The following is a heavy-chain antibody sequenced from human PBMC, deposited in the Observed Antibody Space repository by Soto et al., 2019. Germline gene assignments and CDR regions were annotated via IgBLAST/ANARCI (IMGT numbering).Heavy chain of an antibody. CDR2: IYYSGST. CDR1: GGSSRGHD. V-gene: IGHV4-59*11. J-gene: IGHJ4*02. D-gene: IGHD3-22*01. Sequence: LETLRLTWTVSGGSSRGHDWSWISQTPGKGLEWIGYIYYSGSTDYNPSLKSRVTISVDTSKNQFSLKLSSVTAADTAVYYCARDSYDSSGRPNIDYWGQGTLVTVSS. CDR3: ARDSYDSSGRPNIDY.